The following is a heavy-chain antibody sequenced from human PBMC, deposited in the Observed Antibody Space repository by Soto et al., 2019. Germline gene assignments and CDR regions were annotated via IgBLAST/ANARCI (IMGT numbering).Heavy chain of an antibody. D-gene: IGHD2-2*01. J-gene: IGHJ6*03. CDR2: IYYSGST. Sequence: SETLSLTCTVSGGYISSYYWSWIRQPPGKGQERIGYIYYSGSTNYNPSIKSRVNISVDTSKNQFSLKLSSVTAADTAVYYCARGEYCSSTSCYENYYYYMDVWGKGTTVTVSS. CDR1: GGYISSYY. V-gene: IGHV4-59*01. CDR3: ARGEYCSSTSCYENYYYYMDV.